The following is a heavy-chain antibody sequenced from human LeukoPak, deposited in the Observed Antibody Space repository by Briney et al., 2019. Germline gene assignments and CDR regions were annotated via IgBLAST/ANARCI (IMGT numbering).Heavy chain of an antibody. J-gene: IGHJ6*03. CDR3: ARGTDSSWYYYYYMDV. Sequence: SSVKVSCKASGYTFTGYYMYWVRQAPGRGLEWMGWINPNSGGTNYAQKFQGRVTMTRDTSISTAYMELSRLRSDDTAVYYCARGTDSSWYYYYYMDVWGKGTTVTISS. V-gene: IGHV1-2*02. CDR1: GYTFTGYY. D-gene: IGHD6-13*01. CDR2: INPNSGGT.